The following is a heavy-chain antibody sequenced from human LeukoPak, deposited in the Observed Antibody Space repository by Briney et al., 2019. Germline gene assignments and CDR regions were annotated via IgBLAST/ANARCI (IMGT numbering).Heavy chain of an antibody. Sequence: LSLTCAVYGGSFSGYYWSWIRQAPGKGLEWVSYISSSGSTIYYADSVKGRFTISRDNSKNTLYLQMNSLRAEDTAVYYCADDSSGWYWGQGTLVTVSS. V-gene: IGHV3-11*01. CDR2: ISSSGSTI. J-gene: IGHJ4*02. CDR3: ADDSSGWY. D-gene: IGHD6-19*01. CDR1: GGSFSGYY.